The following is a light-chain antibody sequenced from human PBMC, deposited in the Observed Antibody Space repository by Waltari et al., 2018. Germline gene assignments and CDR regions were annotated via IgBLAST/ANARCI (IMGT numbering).Light chain of an antibody. V-gene: IGLV2-14*03. J-gene: IGLJ2*01. CDR3: SSYISSSTLEL. CDR2: DVS. Sequence: QSALTQPASVSGSPAQSLTIPCTGTSSKVGGYHLVPAYTQHPGTAPKLTISDVSNRPSGVSNRFSGSKSGNTASLTISGLQAEDEADYYCSSYISSSTLELFGGGTSLTVL. CDR1: SSKVGGYHL.